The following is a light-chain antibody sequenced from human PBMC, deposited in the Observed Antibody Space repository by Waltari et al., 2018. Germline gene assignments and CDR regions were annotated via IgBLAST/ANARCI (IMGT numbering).Light chain of an antibody. CDR1: QSVSSY. V-gene: IGKV3-11*01. CDR2: DAS. CDR3: QQRSNWLS. Sequence: EIVLTQSPATLSLSPGERATLSCRASQSVSSYLACYQQKPGQAPRLLIYDASNRATGIPARFSGSGSGTDFTLTISSLEPEDFAVYYCQQRSNWLSFGQGTKVEIK. J-gene: IGKJ1*01.